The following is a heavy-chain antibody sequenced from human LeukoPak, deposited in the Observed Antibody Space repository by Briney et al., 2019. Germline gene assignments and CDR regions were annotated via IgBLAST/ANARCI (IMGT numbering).Heavy chain of an antibody. Sequence: GGSLRLSCAASGFTVSSNYMSWVRQAPGKGLERVSVIYSGGSTYYADSVKGRFTISRDNSKNTLYLQMNSLRAEDTAVYYCASGSPAPTFDYWGQGTLVTVSS. D-gene: IGHD1-26*01. CDR1: GFTVSSNY. CDR2: IYSGGST. CDR3: ASGSPAPTFDY. V-gene: IGHV3-53*01. J-gene: IGHJ4*02.